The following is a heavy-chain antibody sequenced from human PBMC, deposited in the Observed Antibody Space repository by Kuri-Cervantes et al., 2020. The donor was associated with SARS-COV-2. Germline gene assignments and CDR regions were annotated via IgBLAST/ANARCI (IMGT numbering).Heavy chain of an antibody. CDR1: GFTFSSYA. CDR2: ISYDGSNK. V-gene: IGHV3-30*03. CDR3: ARGYSDYGDRYFDL. D-gene: IGHD4-17*01. Sequence: GESLKISCAASGFTFSSYAMHWVRQAPGKGLERVAVISYDGSNKYYADSVKGRFTISRDNSKNTLYLQMNSLRAEDTAVYYCARGYSDYGDRYFDLWGRGTLVTVSS. J-gene: IGHJ2*01.